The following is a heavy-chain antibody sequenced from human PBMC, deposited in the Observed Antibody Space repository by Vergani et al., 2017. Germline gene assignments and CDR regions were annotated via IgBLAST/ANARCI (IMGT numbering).Heavy chain of an antibody. CDR1: GFTFRNYW. Sequence: EVQLVESGGGLIQPGGSLRLSCAASGFTFRNYWMTWVRQAPGKGLEWVANIKEDGSEKYYVDSLKGRFTISRDNAKKSMYLQIYSLRAEDTAVYYCARDSKQYCSSTSCPFDYWGQGTLVTVSS. J-gene: IGHJ4*02. D-gene: IGHD2-2*01. V-gene: IGHV3-7*01. CDR3: ARDSKQYCSSTSCPFDY. CDR2: IKEDGSEK.